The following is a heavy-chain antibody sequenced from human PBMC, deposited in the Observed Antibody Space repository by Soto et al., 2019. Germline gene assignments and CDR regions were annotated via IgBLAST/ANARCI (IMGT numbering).Heavy chain of an antibody. CDR1: GFTFSGYC. CDR2: IRGDGSST. J-gene: IGHJ3*01. V-gene: IGHV3-74*01. Sequence: EVQLGESGGDLVQPGGSLRLSCAASGFTFSGYCMHWVRQAPGQRLWWVSRIRGDGSSTNYADSVKGRFTISRDDAKHTLYLQMNSLRAEDTAVYYCVRGGSTGLTPVTTIAFHVWGQGTMVTVAS. D-gene: IGHD4-17*01. CDR3: VRGGSTGLTPVTTIAFHV.